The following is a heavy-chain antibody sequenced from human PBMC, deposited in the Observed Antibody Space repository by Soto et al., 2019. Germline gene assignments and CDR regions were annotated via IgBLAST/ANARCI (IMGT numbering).Heavy chain of an antibody. D-gene: IGHD3-22*01. CDR2: INAGNGNT. J-gene: IGHJ4*02. CDR3: ARGPTDYYDNSANYFLDY. Sequence: GQRLEWMGWINAGNGNTKYSQRLQGRVTMTTDTTTNTAYMELRNLRSDDTAVYYCARGPTDYYDNSANYFLDYWGQGTLVPVSS. V-gene: IGHV1-18*01.